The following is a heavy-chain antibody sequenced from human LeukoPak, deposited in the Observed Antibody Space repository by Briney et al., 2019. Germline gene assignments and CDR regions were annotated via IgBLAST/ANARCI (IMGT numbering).Heavy chain of an antibody. J-gene: IGHJ4*02. CDR2: IGAYTGNT. CDR3: ARDSAPYYDILTGVDY. CDR1: GYTFTQYG. D-gene: IGHD3-9*01. Sequence: AASVKVSCKASGYTFTQYGVSWVRQAPGQGLEWMGWIGAYTGNTNYVKKFRGRVTLTRDTSTSTAYMELKSLRSDDTAVYYCARDSAPYYDILTGVDYWGQGTLVTVSS. V-gene: IGHV1-18*01.